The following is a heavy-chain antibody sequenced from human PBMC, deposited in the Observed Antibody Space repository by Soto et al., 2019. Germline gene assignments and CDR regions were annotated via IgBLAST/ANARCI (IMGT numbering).Heavy chain of an antibody. V-gene: IGHV1-8*01. CDR1: GYTFASYD. CDR2: MNPNSGKT. Sequence: ASVKVSCKASGYTFASYDINWVRQATGQGLEWMGWMNPNSGKTGYAQKFQGRVTMTRNTSISTAYMELSSLRSEDTAVYYCASGYSSGWYLGRDAFDIWGQGTMVTVSS. CDR3: ASGYSSGWYLGRDAFDI. J-gene: IGHJ3*02. D-gene: IGHD6-19*01.